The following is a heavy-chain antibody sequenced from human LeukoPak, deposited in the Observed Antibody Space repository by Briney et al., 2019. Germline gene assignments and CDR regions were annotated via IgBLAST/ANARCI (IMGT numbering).Heavy chain of an antibody. CDR2: ISTYNGNT. Sequence: VAPVKVSCKASGGTFSSYAISWVRQAPGQGLEWMGWISTYNGNTNYAQKLQDRVTMTTDTSTSTAYMELRSLRSDDTAVYYCARGQLVFLSHFYFDYWGQGTLVTVSS. V-gene: IGHV1-18*01. D-gene: IGHD6-6*01. CDR3: ARGQLVFLSHFYFDY. CDR1: GGTFSSYA. J-gene: IGHJ4*02.